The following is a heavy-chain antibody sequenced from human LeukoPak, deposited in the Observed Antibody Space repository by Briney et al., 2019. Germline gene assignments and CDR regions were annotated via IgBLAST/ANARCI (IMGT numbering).Heavy chain of an antibody. V-gene: IGHV3-23*01. CDR2: FSGSGNST. Sequence: PGGSLRLSCAASGFTFSSYAMSWVRQAPGKGLDWVSAFSGSGNSTYYAGSVKGRFTISRDNSKNTLYLQVNSLRAEDTAVYYCAKDLYDSSSYIQYYFDCWGQGTLVTVSS. CDR1: GFTFSSYA. J-gene: IGHJ4*02. D-gene: IGHD3-22*01. CDR3: AKDLYDSSSYIQYYFDC.